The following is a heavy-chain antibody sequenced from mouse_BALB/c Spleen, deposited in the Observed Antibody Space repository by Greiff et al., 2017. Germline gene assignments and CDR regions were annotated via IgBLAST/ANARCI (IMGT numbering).Heavy chain of an antibody. CDR3: TRQGGAGFAY. Sequence: QVLLQQSGAELVRPGASVTLSCKASGYTFTDYEMHWVKQTPVHGLEWIGAIDPETGGTAYNQKFKGMATLTADKSSSTAYMELRSLTSEDSAVYYCTRQGGAGFAYWGQGTLVTVSA. J-gene: IGHJ3*01. V-gene: IGHV1-15*01. CDR1: GYTFTDYE. CDR2: IDPETGGT.